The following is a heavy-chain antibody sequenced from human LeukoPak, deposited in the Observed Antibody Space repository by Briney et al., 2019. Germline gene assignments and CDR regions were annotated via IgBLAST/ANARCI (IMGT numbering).Heavy chain of an antibody. Sequence: SETLSLTCAVSGGSISNNYWSWVRQPPGKRLEWIAYIQSTGATDYNPSLKSRVTISLDSSENQFSLKLSSLTAADTAIYYCVRHGIEYPGRVLFDYWGRGTLVTVSS. J-gene: IGHJ4*02. V-gene: IGHV4-59*08. CDR2: IQSTGAT. CDR1: GGSISNNY. D-gene: IGHD1-26*01. CDR3: VRHGIEYPGRVLFDY.